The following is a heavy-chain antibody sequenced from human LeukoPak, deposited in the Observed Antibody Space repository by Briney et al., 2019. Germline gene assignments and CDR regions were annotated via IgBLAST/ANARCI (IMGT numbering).Heavy chain of an antibody. CDR2: IYYSGST. J-gene: IGHJ4*02. Sequence: SETLSLTCTVSGGSISSSSYYWGWIRQPPGKGLEWIGSIYYSGSTYYNPSLKSRVTISVDTSKNQFSLKLSSVTAADTAVYYCARHEVGSGPPFDYWGQGTLVTVSS. CDR1: GGSISSSSYY. V-gene: IGHV4-39*01. CDR3: ARHEVGSGPPFDY. D-gene: IGHD3-3*01.